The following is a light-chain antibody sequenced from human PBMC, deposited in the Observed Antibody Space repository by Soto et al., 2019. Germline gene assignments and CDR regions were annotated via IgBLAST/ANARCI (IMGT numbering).Light chain of an antibody. J-gene: IGKJ5*01. CDR1: QTIASTK. CDR3: QQYVTSIT. V-gene: IGKV3-20*01. CDR2: GAS. Sequence: DIVLTQSPGTLSLSPGDRATLSCRASQTIASTKLAWHQQKPGQAPRLLIYGASSRATGIPDRFSGTGSGTDFTLTINRLEPEDFAVYYCQQYVTSITFGQGTRLEI.